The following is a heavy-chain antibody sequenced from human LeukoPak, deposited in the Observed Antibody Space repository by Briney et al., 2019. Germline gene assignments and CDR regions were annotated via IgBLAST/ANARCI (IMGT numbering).Heavy chain of an antibody. J-gene: IGHJ5*02. V-gene: IGHV3-11*01. Sequence: GGSLRLSCAASGFTFSDYYMSWIHQAPGKGLEWISYISSRGSTTYYADSVKGRFTISRDNAKNSLYLQMNSLRAEDTAVYYCAKEWCSGGSCYSYANWFDPWGQGTLVTVSS. CDR3: AKEWCSGGSCYSYANWFDP. D-gene: IGHD2-15*01. CDR1: GFTFSDYY. CDR2: ISSRGSTT.